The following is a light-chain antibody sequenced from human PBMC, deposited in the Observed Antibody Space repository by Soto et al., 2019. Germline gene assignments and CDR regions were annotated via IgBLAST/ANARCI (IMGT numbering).Light chain of an antibody. CDR3: QQSYSKA. CDR2: AAS. J-gene: IGKJ1*01. V-gene: IGKV1-39*01. CDR1: QSISSY. Sequence: DIQMTQSPSSLSASVGDRVTITCRASQSISSYLNWYQQKPGKAPKILIYAASSLQSGVPSRFSGSGSGTDFTLTISSLQPEDFATYYCQQSYSKAFGQGTKVEIK.